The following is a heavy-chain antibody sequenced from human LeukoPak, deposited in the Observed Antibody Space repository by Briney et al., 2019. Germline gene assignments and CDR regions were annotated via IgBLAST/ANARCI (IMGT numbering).Heavy chain of an antibody. CDR3: AGVYYDFWSGYLGGYFDY. D-gene: IGHD3-3*01. Sequence: SETLPLTCTVSGGSISSYYWSWIRQPPGKGLEWIGYIYYSGSTNYNPSLKSRVTISVDTSKNQFSLKLSSVTAADTAVYYCAGVYYDFWSGYLGGYFDYWGQGTLVTVSS. J-gene: IGHJ4*02. V-gene: IGHV4-59*01. CDR2: IYYSGST. CDR1: GGSISSYY.